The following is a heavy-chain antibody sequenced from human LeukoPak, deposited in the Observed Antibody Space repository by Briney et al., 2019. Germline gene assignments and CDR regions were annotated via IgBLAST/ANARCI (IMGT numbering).Heavy chain of an antibody. CDR1: GYTFSGYY. D-gene: IGHD6-13*01. CDR2: INPNSGGT. CDR3: ARGYPLSTTAAGTYFQH. Sequence: ASVKVSCKASGYTFSGYYMHWVRQAPGQGLEWMGWINPNSGGTNYAQKFQGRVTMTRDTFISTAYMELGRLRSDDTAVYYCARGYPLSTTAAGTYFQHWGQGTLVTVSS. J-gene: IGHJ1*01. V-gene: IGHV1-2*02.